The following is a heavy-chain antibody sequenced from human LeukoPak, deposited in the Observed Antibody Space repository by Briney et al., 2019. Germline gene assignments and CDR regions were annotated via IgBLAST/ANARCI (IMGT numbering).Heavy chain of an antibody. V-gene: IGHV3-11*01. CDR1: GFTFSDYY. Sequence: GGSLSLSCAASGFTFSDYYMSWIRQAPGQGLEWVSYISSRASTTYYADSVKGRFTISRDNANNSMYLQMNSLRTEDTAVYYCATGKRQLDYWGQGTLVTVSS. D-gene: IGHD6-13*01. CDR2: ISSRASTT. CDR3: ATGKRQLDY. J-gene: IGHJ4*02.